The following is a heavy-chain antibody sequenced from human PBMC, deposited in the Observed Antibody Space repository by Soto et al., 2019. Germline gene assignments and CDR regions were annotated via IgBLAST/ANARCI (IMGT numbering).Heavy chain of an antibody. CDR1: GGTFGNSA. CDR3: ARAYYGWGSYCFYGMDV. Sequence: QVQLVQSGAEVKKPGSSVKVSCKASGGTFGNSALSWVRQAPGQGLDWVGGIVPSFATGNSAPEFQGILTITADKSTTTAYMELSSLRSEDTAVYYCARAYYGWGSYCFYGMDVWGQGTTVTVSS. CDR2: IVPSFATG. D-gene: IGHD3-10*01. V-gene: IGHV1-69*06. J-gene: IGHJ6*02.